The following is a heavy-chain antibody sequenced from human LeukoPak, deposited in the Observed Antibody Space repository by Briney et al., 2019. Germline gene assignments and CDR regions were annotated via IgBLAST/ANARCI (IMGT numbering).Heavy chain of an antibody. V-gene: IGHV4-39*07. CDR1: GGSISSSSYY. Sequence: PSETLSLTCTVSGGSISSSSYYWGWIRQPPGKGLEWIGSIYYSGSTYYNPSLKSRVTISVDTSKNQFSLKLRSVTAADTAVYYCARVRKVDCSGGSCRKETLDPWGQGTLVTVSS. CDR2: IYYSGST. J-gene: IGHJ5*02. D-gene: IGHD2-15*01. CDR3: ARVRKVDCSGGSCRKETLDP.